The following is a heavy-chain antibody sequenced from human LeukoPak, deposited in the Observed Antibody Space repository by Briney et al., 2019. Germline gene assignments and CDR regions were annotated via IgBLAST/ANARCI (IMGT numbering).Heavy chain of an antibody. J-gene: IGHJ4*02. CDR1: EFTFSSYG. Sequence: GGSLRLSCAASEFTFSSYGMHWVRQAPGKGLEWVAVISHDGSNKYYADSVKGRFTISRDNSKNTLYLQMNSLRAEDTAVYYCAKDGQWLRLFDYWGQGTLVTVSS. CDR2: ISHDGSNK. D-gene: IGHD5-12*01. V-gene: IGHV3-30*18. CDR3: AKDGQWLRLFDY.